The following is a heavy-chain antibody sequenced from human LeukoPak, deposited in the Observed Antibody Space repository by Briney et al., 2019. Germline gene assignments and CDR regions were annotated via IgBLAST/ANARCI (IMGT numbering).Heavy chain of an antibody. CDR3: AKDPRRYYDSSGYGSYFDY. V-gene: IGHV3-23*01. J-gene: IGHJ4*02. D-gene: IGHD3-22*01. CDR2: ISGSGGST. Sequence: PGGSLRLSCAASGFIFSSYAMSWVRQAPGKGLEWVSAISGSGGSTYYADSVKGRFTISRGNSKNTLYLQMNSLRAEDTAVYYCAKDPRRYYDSSGYGSYFDYWGQGTLVTVSS. CDR1: GFIFSSYA.